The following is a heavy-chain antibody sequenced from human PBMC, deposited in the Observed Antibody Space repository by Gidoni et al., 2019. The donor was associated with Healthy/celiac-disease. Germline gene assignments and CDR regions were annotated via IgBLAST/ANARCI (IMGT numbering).Heavy chain of an antibody. CDR2: LIPSFGTA. CDR3: ARDRPTSSSTTLYYFDY. D-gene: IGHD6-6*01. J-gene: IGHJ4*02. CDR1: GGTLSSYA. V-gene: IGHV1-69*01. Sequence: QVQLLQSGAEVKKPGSSVKVSCKASGGTLSSYAISCVRQAPGQGLEWMGGLIPSFGTANYAQKFQGRVTITADESTSTAYMELSSLRSEDTAVYYCARDRPTSSSTTLYYFDYWGQGTLVTVSS.